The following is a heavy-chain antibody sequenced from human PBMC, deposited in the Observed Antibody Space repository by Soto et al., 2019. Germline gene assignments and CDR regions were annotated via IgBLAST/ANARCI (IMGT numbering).Heavy chain of an antibody. CDR3: AKGTMVRGVTAPGARATYFDY. J-gene: IGHJ4*02. CDR1: GFTFDDYS. Sequence: GGSLRLSCAASGFTFDDYSMHWVRQAPGKGLEWVSGISWNSGSIGYADSVKGRFTISRDNAKNSLYLQMNSLRAEDTALYYCAKGTMVRGVTAPGARATYFDYWGQGTLVTVSS. CDR2: ISWNSGSI. D-gene: IGHD3-10*01. V-gene: IGHV3-9*01.